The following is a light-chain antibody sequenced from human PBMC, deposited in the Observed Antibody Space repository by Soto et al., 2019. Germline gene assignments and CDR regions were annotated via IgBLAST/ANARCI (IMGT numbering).Light chain of an antibody. CDR3: QQYGTSPLT. J-gene: IGKJ5*01. CDR1: QSVSSSY. Sequence: EIVLTQSPGTLSLSPGERATLSCRASQSVSSSYLAWYQQKPGQAPRLLMYGASSRATGIPDRFSGSGSGTDFTLTISRLATEDFAVYYCQQYGTSPLTFGQGTRLEIK. V-gene: IGKV3-20*01. CDR2: GAS.